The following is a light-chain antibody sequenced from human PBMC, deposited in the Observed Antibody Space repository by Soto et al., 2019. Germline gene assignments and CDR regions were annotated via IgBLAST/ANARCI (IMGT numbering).Light chain of an antibody. CDR2: EAS. Sequence: DIVMTQTPLSLSVTPGQPASISCKSSQSLLLSDGKTYFYWYLQKPGQPPQLLIHEASNRFSGVXHXXSGSRSASDFTPNNSAAEAEDVGLYYCMHSLHLPLTFGRGTRL. CDR1: QSLLLSDGKTY. J-gene: IGKJ5*01. V-gene: IGKV2D-29*01. CDR3: MHSLHLPLT.